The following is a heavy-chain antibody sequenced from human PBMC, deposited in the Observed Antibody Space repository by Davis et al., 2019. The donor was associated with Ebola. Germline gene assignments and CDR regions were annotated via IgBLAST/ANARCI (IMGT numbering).Heavy chain of an antibody. J-gene: IGHJ2*01. CDR2: IYGGGST. Sequence: SQTLSHTCALYGASFRDYYWSWIRQPAGKGLEWIGRIYGGGSTTYNPSSDSRVTMSVDRSKNQFSLKLTSVTAADTAVYFCARVSGVLNFVVVPSANYEFFDVWGRGTLATVSS. CDR3: ARVSGVLNFVVVPSANYEFFDV. D-gene: IGHD2-21*01. CDR1: GASFRDYY. V-gene: IGHV4-59*10.